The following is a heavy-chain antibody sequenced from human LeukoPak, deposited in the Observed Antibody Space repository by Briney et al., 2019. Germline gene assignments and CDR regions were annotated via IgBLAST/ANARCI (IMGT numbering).Heavy chain of an antibody. D-gene: IGHD6-19*01. CDR1: GFTFSSYA. J-gene: IGHJ4*02. Sequence: GGSLRLSCAASGFTFSSYAMSWVRQAPGKGLEWVSAISGSGGSTYYADSVKGRFTISRHNSKNTLYLQMNSLRAEDTAVYYCARGWQWPTDGYFDYWGQGTLVTVSS. V-gene: IGHV3-23*01. CDR2: ISGSGGST. CDR3: ARGWQWPTDGYFDY.